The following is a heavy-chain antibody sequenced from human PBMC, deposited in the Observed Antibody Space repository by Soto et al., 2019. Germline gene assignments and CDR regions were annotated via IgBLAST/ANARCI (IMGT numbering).Heavy chain of an antibody. J-gene: IGHJ3*02. CDR3: AGYVDSNRAFDI. Sequence: PGGSLRLSCAASGFTFSSYSMSWVRQAPGKGLEWVSVIYSGGSTYYADSVKGRFTISRHNSKNTLYLQMNSLRAEDTAVYYCAGYVDSNRAFDIWGQGTMVTVSS. CDR2: IYSGGST. V-gene: IGHV3-53*04. D-gene: IGHD5-12*01. CDR1: GFTFSSYS.